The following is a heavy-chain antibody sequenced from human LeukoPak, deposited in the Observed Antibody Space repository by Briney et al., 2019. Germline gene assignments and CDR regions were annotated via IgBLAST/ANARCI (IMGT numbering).Heavy chain of an antibody. Sequence: PSETLPLSCTVSGDSISSYFGSWIRQLPGKGLEWIGYIYYSGDTKHNPSLKSRVTISVDTSKNQFSLNLRSVTAADMAVYYCARHRAFTAALDYWGQGTLVTVSS. CDR1: GDSISSYF. D-gene: IGHD3-3*02. CDR3: ARHRAFTAALDY. CDR2: IYYSGDT. V-gene: IGHV4-59*08. J-gene: IGHJ4*02.